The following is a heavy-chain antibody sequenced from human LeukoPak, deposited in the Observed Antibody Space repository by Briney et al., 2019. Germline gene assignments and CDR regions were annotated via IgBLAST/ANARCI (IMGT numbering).Heavy chain of an antibody. D-gene: IGHD3-10*01. CDR1: GFTFRNAW. Sequence: GGSLRLSCAASGFTFRNAWMTWVRQPPGKGLEWVGRIKSKTDGGKTDYASHVKGRFTISRDDSKTTLSMQMNSLKTDDTAVYYCTTVIYYGSGSADFDYWGQGTLVTVSS. CDR2: IKSKTDGGKT. CDR3: TTVIYYGSGSADFDY. J-gene: IGHJ4*02. V-gene: IGHV3-15*01.